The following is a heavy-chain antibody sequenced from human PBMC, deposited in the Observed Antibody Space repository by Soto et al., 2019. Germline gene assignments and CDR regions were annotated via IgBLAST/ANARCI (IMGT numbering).Heavy chain of an antibody. J-gene: IGHJ3*02. D-gene: IGHD2-8*01. CDR2: ISGSGGST. CDR3: AKGGSRDNIVLMVYATAAFDI. Sequence: GGSLRLSCAASGFTFSSYAMSWVRQAPGKGLEWVSAISGSGGSTYYADSVKGRFTISRDNSKNTLYLQMNSLRAEDTAVYYCAKGGSRDNIVLMVYATAAFDIWXQGTMVTVSS. V-gene: IGHV3-23*01. CDR1: GFTFSSYA.